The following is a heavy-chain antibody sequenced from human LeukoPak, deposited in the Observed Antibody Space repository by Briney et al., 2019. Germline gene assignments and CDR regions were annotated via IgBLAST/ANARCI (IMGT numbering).Heavy chain of an antibody. CDR3: AKAHSSGWYGPFDY. CDR2: IKQDGSEK. V-gene: IGHV3-7*03. D-gene: IGHD6-19*01. J-gene: IGHJ4*02. CDR1: GFTFSSYW. Sequence: PGGSLRLSCAASGFTFSSYWMSWVRQAPGKGLEWVANIKQDGSEKYYVDSVKGRFTISRDNSKNTLYLQMNSLRAEDTAVYYCAKAHSSGWYGPFDYWGQGTLVTVSS.